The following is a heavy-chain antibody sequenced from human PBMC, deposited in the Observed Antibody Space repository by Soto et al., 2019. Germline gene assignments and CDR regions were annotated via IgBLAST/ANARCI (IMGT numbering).Heavy chain of an antibody. V-gene: IGHV4-31*03. CDR3: ARSGSGSYSGYAFDI. Sequence: PSETLSLTCTVSGGSISSDGNYWSWIRQHPGKGLEWIGYIYYSGSTNYNPSLKSRVTISVDTSKNQFSLKLNSVTAADTAVYYCARSGSGSYSGYAFDIWGQGTMVTVSS. CDR1: GGSISSDGNY. J-gene: IGHJ3*02. D-gene: IGHD1-26*01. CDR2: IYYSGST.